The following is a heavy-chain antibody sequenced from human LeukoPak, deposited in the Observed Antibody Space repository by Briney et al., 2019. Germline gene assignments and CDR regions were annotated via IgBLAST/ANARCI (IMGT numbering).Heavy chain of an antibody. V-gene: IGHV1-69*04. CDR2: IIPILGIA. CDR1: GGTFSSYA. D-gene: IGHD3-22*01. Sequence: ASVKVSCKASGGTFSSYAISWVRQAPGQGLEWMGRIIPILGIANYAQKFQGRVTITADKSTSTAYMELSSLRSEDTAVYYCARFEPPVYYYDSSHAFDIWGQGTMVTVSS. J-gene: IGHJ3*02. CDR3: ARFEPPVYYYDSSHAFDI.